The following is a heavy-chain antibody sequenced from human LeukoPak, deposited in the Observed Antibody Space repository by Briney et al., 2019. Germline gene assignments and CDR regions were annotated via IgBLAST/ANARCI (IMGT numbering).Heavy chain of an antibody. D-gene: IGHD6-13*01. V-gene: IGHV1-69*06. CDR1: GGTFSSYA. J-gene: IGHJ6*03. Sequence: SVKVSCKASGGTFSSYAISWVRQAPGQGLEWMGVIIPIFGTANYAQKFQGRVTITADKSTSTAYMELSSLRSEDTAVYYCARGQQLVHYYYYYMDVWGKGTTVTVSS. CDR2: IIPIFGTA. CDR3: ARGQQLVHYYYYYMDV.